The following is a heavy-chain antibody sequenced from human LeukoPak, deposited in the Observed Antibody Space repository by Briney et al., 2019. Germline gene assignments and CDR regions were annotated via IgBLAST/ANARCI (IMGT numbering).Heavy chain of an antibody. J-gene: IGHJ4*02. CDR2: INWNGGST. CDR3: ARDFGIVTPYYFDY. D-gene: IGHD1-26*01. V-gene: IGHV3-20*04. Sequence: GGSLRLSCAASGFTFDDYGMSWVRQAPGKGLEWVSGINWNGGSTGYADSVKGRFTISRDNAKNSLYLQMNSLKTEDTAVYYCARDFGIVTPYYFDYWGQETLVTVSS. CDR1: GFTFDDYG.